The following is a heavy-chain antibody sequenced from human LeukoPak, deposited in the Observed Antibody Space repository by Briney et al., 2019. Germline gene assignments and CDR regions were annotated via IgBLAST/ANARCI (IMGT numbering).Heavy chain of an antibody. CDR2: ISSSGSTI. J-gene: IGHJ4*02. Sequence: GGSLRLSCAASGFTFSSYEMNWVHQAPGKGLEWVSYISSSGSTIYYADSVKGRFTISRDNSKNTLYLQMNSLRAEDTAVYYCAKGSEYSSSSEVYFDYWGQGTLVTVSS. CDR1: GFTFSSYE. CDR3: AKGSEYSSSSEVYFDY. D-gene: IGHD6-6*01. V-gene: IGHV3-48*03.